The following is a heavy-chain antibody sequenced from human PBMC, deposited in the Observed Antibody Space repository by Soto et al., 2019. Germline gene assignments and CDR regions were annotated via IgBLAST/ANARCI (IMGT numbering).Heavy chain of an antibody. D-gene: IGHD3-3*01. V-gene: IGHV3-48*01. CDR1: GFIFTSYT. CDR3: VRDLFWSFDY. CDR2: ISKSSGSI. Sequence: EVQLVEAGGGLIQPGGSLRLSCAASGFIFTSYTMNWVRQAPGKGLEWIAYISKSSGSISYADSVKGRVTISRDNAKKSLSLQMNSLRVEDTAFYYCVRDLFWSFDYWGQGTLVTVSS. J-gene: IGHJ4*02.